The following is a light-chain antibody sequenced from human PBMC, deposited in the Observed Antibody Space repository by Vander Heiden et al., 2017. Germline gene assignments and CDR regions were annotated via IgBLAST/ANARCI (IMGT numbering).Light chain of an antibody. CDR1: SSNIGAAYH. CDR2: GNS. Sequence: QSVLTQPPSVSRAPGHSVTISCTWSSSNIGAAYHVHWYQQLPGTGTKLLIYGNSNRPSGVPDRFSGSKSGTSDSLAITGLQAEDEADYYCQSYDSSLNWVFGGGTKLNVL. CDR3: QSYDSSLNWV. V-gene: IGLV1-40*01. J-gene: IGLJ3*02.